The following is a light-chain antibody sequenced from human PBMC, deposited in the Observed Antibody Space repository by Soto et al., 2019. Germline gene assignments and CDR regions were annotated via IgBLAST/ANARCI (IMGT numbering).Light chain of an antibody. CDR2: SAS. Sequence: DIQMTQSPSSASASVGDRVAFTFRSSQRISSLLAWYQQKPGKPPKLVIYSASSLQSGVPSRFRGSGSGTDFTLPISSLPPEDVETDYCQQAHSFPYTFGQGTRLEIK. CDR1: QRISSL. CDR3: QQAHSFPYT. J-gene: IGKJ5*01. V-gene: IGKV1-12*01.